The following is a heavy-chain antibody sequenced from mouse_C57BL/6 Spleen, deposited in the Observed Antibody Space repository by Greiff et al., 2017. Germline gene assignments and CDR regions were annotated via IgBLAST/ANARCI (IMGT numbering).Heavy chain of an antibody. J-gene: IGHJ4*01. Sequence: VQLQQSGAELVKPGASVKMSCKASGYTFTSYWITWVKQRPGQGLEWIGDIYPGSGSTNYNEKFKSKATLTVDTSSSTAYMQLSSLTSEDSAVYYCARDYDYDGDAMDYWGQGTSVTVSS. CDR2: IYPGSGST. V-gene: IGHV1-55*01. CDR1: GYTFTSYW. CDR3: ARDYDYDGDAMDY. D-gene: IGHD2-4*01.